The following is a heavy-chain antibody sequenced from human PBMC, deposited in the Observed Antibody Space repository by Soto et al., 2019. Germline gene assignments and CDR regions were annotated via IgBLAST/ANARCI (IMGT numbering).Heavy chain of an antibody. Sequence: SETLSLTCTVSGGSISSYYWSWIRQPPGKGLEWIGYIYYSGSTNYNPSLKSRVTISVDTSKNQFSLKLSSVTAADTAVYYCARIRNSRGGWFDPWGQGTLVTVSS. V-gene: IGHV4-59*01. D-gene: IGHD1-7*01. CDR3: ARIRNSRGGWFDP. CDR2: IYYSGST. CDR1: GGSISSYY. J-gene: IGHJ5*02.